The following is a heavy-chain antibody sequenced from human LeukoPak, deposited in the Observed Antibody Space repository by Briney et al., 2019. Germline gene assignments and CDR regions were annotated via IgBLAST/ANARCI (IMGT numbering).Heavy chain of an antibody. V-gene: IGHV1-18*01. CDR2: ISPYNGDT. J-gene: IGHJ4*02. Sequence: ASVKVSCKASGYTFITYGINWVRQAPGQGLDWMGWISPYNGDTNYAQKFQGRVTVTTDTSTSTVYMELRSLRSADTAVYYCARDKSRYNYGYNYWGQGTLVTVSS. CDR3: ARDKSRYNYGYNY. D-gene: IGHD5-18*01. CDR1: GYTFITYG.